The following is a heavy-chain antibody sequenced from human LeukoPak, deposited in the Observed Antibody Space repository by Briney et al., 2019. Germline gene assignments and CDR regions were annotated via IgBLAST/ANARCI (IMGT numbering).Heavy chain of an antibody. CDR2: ISLNGETT. D-gene: IGHD6-19*01. CDR3: AQGFSSGWYPY. J-gene: IGHJ4*02. Sequence: GGSLRLSCAASGFSVSSFGMSWFRQAPGKGLEWISAISLNGETTWYADSVKGRFTISRDNSKNTLYLQLTSLRAEVTAVYYCAQGFSSGWYPYWGQGSLVSVSS. CDR1: GFSVSSFG. V-gene: IGHV3-23*01.